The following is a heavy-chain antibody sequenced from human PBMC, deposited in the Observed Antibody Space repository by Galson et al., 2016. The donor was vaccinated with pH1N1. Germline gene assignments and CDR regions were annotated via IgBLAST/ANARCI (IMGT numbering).Heavy chain of an antibody. CDR3: ARWDYGDYVGWFDP. CDR1: GGTFSSYG. V-gene: IGHV1-69*13. D-gene: IGHD4-17*01. Sequence: SVKVSCKASGGTFSSYGISWVRQAPGQGLEWMGRIIPIFGTANYAQKFQGRVTITADESTSTAYMELSSLRSEDKAVYYCARWDYGDYVGWFDPWGQGTLVTVSS. CDR2: IIPIFGTA. J-gene: IGHJ5*02.